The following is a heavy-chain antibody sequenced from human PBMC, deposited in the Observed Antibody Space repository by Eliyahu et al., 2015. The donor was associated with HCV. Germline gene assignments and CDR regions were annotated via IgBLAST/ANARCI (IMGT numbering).Heavy chain of an antibody. Sequence: QVQLQESGPGLVKPSGTXSLTCAVSGGSIXNNNWWXWVRQSPGKGLEWIGEIHHSGATNYNPSLKSRVTISVDKSRNQFSLKLYSVTAADTAVYFCAKEVAAGTHIGFDQWGQGTGVTVSS. V-gene: IGHV4-4*02. CDR2: IHHSGAT. J-gene: IGHJ4*02. D-gene: IGHD6-13*01. CDR1: GGSIXNNNW. CDR3: AKEVAAGTHIGFDQ.